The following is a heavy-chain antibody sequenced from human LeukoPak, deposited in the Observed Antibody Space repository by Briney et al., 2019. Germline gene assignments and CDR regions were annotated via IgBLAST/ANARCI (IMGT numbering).Heavy chain of an antibody. D-gene: IGHD6-19*01. CDR1: GFTFSTYW. CDR2: INQDGSEK. Sequence: PGGSLRLSRAASGFTFSTYWINWFRQAPGRGLEWVAKINQDGSEKYYVDSVKGRFTISRDNAKKSLYLQINRLRVEDTAVYYCATNAVAGSYWGQGTLVTVSS. J-gene: IGHJ4*02. V-gene: IGHV3-7*01. CDR3: ATNAVAGSY.